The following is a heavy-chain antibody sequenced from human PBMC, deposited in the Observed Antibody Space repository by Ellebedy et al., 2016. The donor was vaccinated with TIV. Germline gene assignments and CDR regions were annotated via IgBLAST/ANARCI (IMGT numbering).Heavy chain of an antibody. D-gene: IGHD1-26*01. CDR1: GGSLSSSSYY. V-gene: IGHV4-39*01. CDR3: ARRYSGSYYFDY. CDR2: TYNSRIT. Sequence: MPGGSLRLSCTVSGGSLSSSSYYWGWIRQPPGKGLEWIGSTYNSRITYYNPSLKSRVTISVDTSKNQFSLKLSSVTAADTAVYYCARRYSGSYYFDYWGQGTLVTVSS. J-gene: IGHJ4*02.